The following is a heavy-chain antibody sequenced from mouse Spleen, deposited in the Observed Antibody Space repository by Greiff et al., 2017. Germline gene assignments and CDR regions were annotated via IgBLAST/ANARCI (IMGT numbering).Heavy chain of an antibody. CDR2: ISYDGSN. CDR3: ARDMSYYSYGPYAMDY. CDR1: GYSITSGYY. V-gene: IGHV3-6*01. D-gene: IGHD2-12*01. J-gene: IGHJ4*01. Sequence: EVQRVESGPGLVKPSQSLSLTCSVTGYSITSGYYWNWIRQFPGNKLEWMGYISYDGSNNYNPSLKNRISITRDTSKNQFFLKLNSVTTEDTATYYCARDMSYYSYGPYAMDYWGQGTSVTVSS.